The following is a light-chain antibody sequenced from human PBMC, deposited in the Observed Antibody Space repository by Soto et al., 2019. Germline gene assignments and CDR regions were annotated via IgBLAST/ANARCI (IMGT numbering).Light chain of an antibody. CDR2: EVS. CDR1: SSDVGGYNS. CDR3: SSYAGSNNFV. Sequence: QSALTQPASVSGSPGESITISCTGTSSDVGGYNSASWYQHHPGEAPKLMIYEVSKRPSGVPDRFSGSKSGNTASLTVTGVQAEDEADYYCSSYAGSNNFVFGTGTKVTVL. V-gene: IGLV2-8*01. J-gene: IGLJ1*01.